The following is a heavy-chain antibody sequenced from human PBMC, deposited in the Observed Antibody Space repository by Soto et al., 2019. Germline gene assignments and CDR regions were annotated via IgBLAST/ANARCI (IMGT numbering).Heavy chain of an antibody. CDR3: AKDRRGGEYPAFDL. CDR2: IRGDGGAT. D-gene: IGHD2-21*01. Sequence: EVQLLESGGGLVQPGGFLRLTCAASGFSVSDYDMGWVRQAPGKGLEWVSLIRGDGGATYYAASVEGRLTTSRDTSENTVYLDKNYLRAEDTALYYCAKDRRGGEYPAFDLWGQGTMVTVSS. V-gene: IGHV3-23*01. CDR1: GFSVSDYD. J-gene: IGHJ3*01.